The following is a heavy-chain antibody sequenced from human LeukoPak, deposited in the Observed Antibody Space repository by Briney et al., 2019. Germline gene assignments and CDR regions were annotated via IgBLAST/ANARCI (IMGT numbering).Heavy chain of an antibody. CDR1: GYTFTSYY. V-gene: IGHV1-46*01. CDR2: INPSGGST. J-gene: IGHJ3*02. CDR3: PGHDAFDI. D-gene: IGHD1-14*01. Sequence: GASVKVSCKASGYTFTSYYMHWVRQAPGQGLEWMGIINPSGGSTSYAQKFQGRVTMTRDTSTSTVYMELSSLRSEDTALFVAPGHDAFDIWGHGTMVTVSS.